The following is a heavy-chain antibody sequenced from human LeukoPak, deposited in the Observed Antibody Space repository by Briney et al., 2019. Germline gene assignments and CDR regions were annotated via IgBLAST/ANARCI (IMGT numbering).Heavy chain of an antibody. CDR1: GYTFTSYG. CDR2: ISAYNGNT. V-gene: IGHV1-18*01. D-gene: IGHD3-22*01. CDR3: ARGYYDSSNFDY. J-gene: IGHJ4*02. Sequence: ASVKVSCKASGYTFTSYGISWVRQAPGQGLEWMGWISAYNGNTIFTQKLQGRVTMTTDTSTSTAYMELRSLRSDDTAVYYCARGYYDSSNFDYWGQGTLVTVSS.